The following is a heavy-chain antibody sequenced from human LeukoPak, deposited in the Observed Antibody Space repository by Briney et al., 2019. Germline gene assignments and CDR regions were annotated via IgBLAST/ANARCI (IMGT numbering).Heavy chain of an antibody. CDR1: GFTYGTYW. Sequence: QHGGSLRLSCGASGFTYGTYWMHWVRQAPGKGLVWVSGINSDGGTTTYADSVKGRFTISRDNAKNTLCLQMNNLRAEDTAIYYCATDSYVSGSYYRLFYWGQGTLVTVSS. D-gene: IGHD3-10*01. CDR2: INSDGGTT. V-gene: IGHV3-74*01. J-gene: IGHJ4*02. CDR3: ATDSYVSGSYYRLFY.